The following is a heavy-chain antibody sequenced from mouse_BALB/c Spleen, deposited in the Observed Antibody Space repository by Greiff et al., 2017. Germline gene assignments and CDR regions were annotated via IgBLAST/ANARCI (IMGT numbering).Heavy chain of an antibody. D-gene: IGHD1-2*01. V-gene: IGHV5-17*02. J-gene: IGHJ4*01. CDR1: GFTFSSFG. CDR3: ARFRGSYAMDY. Sequence: EVQRVESGGGLVQPGGSRKLSCAASGFTFSSFGMHWVRQAPEKGLEWVAYISSGSSTIYYADTVKGRFTISRDNPKNTLFLQMTSLRSEDTAMYYCARFRGSYAMDYWGQGTSVTVSS. CDR2: ISSGSSTI.